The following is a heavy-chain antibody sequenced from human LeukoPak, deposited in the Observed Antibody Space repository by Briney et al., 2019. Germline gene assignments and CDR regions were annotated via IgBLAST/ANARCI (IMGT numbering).Heavy chain of an antibody. J-gene: IGHJ4*02. Sequence: SETLSLTCAVYGGSFSGYYWSWIRQPPGKGLEWIGEINHSGSTNYNPSLKSRVTISVDTSMNQFSLKLSSVTAADTAVYYCARTSRDVWGSYRAPFDYWGQGTLVTVSS. CDR2: INHSGST. D-gene: IGHD3-16*02. V-gene: IGHV4-34*01. CDR3: ARTSRDVWGSYRAPFDY. CDR1: GGSFSGYY.